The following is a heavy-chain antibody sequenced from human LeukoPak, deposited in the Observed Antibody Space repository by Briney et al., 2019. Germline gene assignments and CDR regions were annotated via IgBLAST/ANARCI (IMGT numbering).Heavy chain of an antibody. V-gene: IGHV1-69*02. D-gene: IGHD2/OR15-2a*01. CDR3: ARNLPGPGWTTWYYFDY. Sequence: SVKVSCKASGGTFSSYTISWVRQAPGQGLEWIGRIIPILGIANYAQKFQGRVTITADKSTSTAYMELSSLRSEDTAVYYCARNLPGPGWTTWYYFDYWGQGTLVTVSS. J-gene: IGHJ4*02. CDR1: GGTFSSYT. CDR2: IIPILGIA.